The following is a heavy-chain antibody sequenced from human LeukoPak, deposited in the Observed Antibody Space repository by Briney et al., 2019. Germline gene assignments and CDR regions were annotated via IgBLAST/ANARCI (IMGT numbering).Heavy chain of an antibody. CDR1: GFTFSSYS. CDR3: ARDKGNYDFVRRKNYYYMDV. V-gene: IGHV3-21*01. CDR2: ISSSSSSYI. J-gene: IGHJ6*03. Sequence: GGSLRLSCAASGFTFSSYSMNWVRQAPGKGLEWVSSISSSSSSYIYYVDSVKGRFTISRDNAKNSLYLQMNSLRAEDTAVYYCARDKGNYDFVRRKNYYYMDVWGKGTTVTITS. D-gene: IGHD3/OR15-3a*01.